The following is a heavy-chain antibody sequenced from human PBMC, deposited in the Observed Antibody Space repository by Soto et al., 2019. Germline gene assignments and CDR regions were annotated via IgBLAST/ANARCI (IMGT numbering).Heavy chain of an antibody. CDR1: GYSFTSYC. J-gene: IGHJ5*02. D-gene: IGHD3-9*01. CDR3: ARQRDFDTFWFDP. CDR2: IYPGDSDT. Sequence: ESLKIFCKSSGYSFTSYCNGWVRPMAGKGLEGMGIIYPGDSDTRYSPSYQGLVTTTADKSISTAYLQWSSLEASDTVMYYWARQRDFDTFWFDPWGQGTLVTVSS. V-gene: IGHV5-51*01.